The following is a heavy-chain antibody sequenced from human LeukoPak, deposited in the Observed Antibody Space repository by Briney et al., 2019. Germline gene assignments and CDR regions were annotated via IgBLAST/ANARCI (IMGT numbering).Heavy chain of an antibody. CDR3: ARIYYGSGSYYFDY. CDR2: IKQDGSEK. CDR1: GFTFSSYW. V-gene: IGHV3-7*01. Sequence: GGSLRLSCSASGFTFSSYWMSWVRQAPGKGLEWVANIKQDGSEKYYVDSVKGRFTISRDNAKNSLYLQMNSLRAEDTAVYYCARIYYGSGSYYFDYWGQGTLVTVSS. J-gene: IGHJ4*02. D-gene: IGHD3-10*01.